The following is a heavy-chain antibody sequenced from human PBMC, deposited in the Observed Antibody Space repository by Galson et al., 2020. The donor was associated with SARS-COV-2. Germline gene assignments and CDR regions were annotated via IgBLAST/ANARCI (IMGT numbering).Heavy chain of an antibody. V-gene: IGHV3-33*01. D-gene: IGHD3-10*01. CDR3: ASTRNYYGWGGQTLDD. CDR1: GFTFNSYG. J-gene: IGHJ4*01. Sequence: LSLSCAASGFTFNSYGLHWVRQAPGKGLEWVSSIWCDRSNKYNVDSVKGRFTISRDNSKNTLYLQMNSLRAEDTAVYYCASTRNYYGWGGQTLDDWGQGTLVTVSS. CDR2: IWCDRSNK.